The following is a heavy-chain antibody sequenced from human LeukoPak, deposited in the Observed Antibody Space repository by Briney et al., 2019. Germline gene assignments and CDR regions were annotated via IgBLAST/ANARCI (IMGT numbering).Heavy chain of an antibody. CDR2: ISWNSGSI. CDR1: GFTFDDYA. V-gene: IGHV3-9*01. Sequence: GGSLRLSCAASGFTFDDYAMHWVRHTPGKGLEWASGISWNSGSIGYADSMKGRFTISRDNAKNSLYLQMSSLRTEDTALYYCAKDMSSGIVAADMDYWGQGTLVTVSS. D-gene: IGHD6-13*01. CDR3: AKDMSSGIVAADMDY. J-gene: IGHJ4*02.